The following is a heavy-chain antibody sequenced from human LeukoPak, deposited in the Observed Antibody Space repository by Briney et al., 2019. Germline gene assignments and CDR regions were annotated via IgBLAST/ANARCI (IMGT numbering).Heavy chain of an antibody. J-gene: IGHJ4*02. Sequence: GGSLRLSCAASGFSFSSSWMHWVRHVPGKGLEWVSRINDDETSTTYAESVKGRFTISRDNAKNTLLLQMNSLRAEDTAVYYCATTGSGSYYDYWGQGTLVTVSS. CDR1: GFSFSSSW. CDR2: INDDETST. D-gene: IGHD1-26*01. CDR3: ATTGSGSYYDY. V-gene: IGHV3-74*01.